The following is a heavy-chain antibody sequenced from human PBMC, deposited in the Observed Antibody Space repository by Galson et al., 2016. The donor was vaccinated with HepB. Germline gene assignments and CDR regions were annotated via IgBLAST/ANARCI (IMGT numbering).Heavy chain of an antibody. V-gene: IGHV4-59*13. CDR3: ASCSGGSHSYYYNAIDV. CDR1: GDSFGRYY. D-gene: IGHD2-15*01. Sequence: SETLSLTCTVSGDSFGRYYWSWVRQSPGKGLEWIGYISYSGSTDYNPSLKSRVTISQDTSENRFSLKLSSVGAADTAVYYCASCSGGSHSYYYNAIDVWGQGTTVTVSS. CDR2: ISYSGST. J-gene: IGHJ6*02.